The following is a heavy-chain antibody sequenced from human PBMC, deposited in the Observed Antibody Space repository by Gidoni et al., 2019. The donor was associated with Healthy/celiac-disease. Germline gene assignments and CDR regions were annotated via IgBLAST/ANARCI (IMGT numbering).Heavy chain of an antibody. D-gene: IGHD5-12*01. CDR1: GFPFSSYA. Sequence: QVQLVESGGGVVQPGRSLRLSCAASGFPFSSYAMHWVRQAPGKGLEWVAVISYDGSNKYYADSVKGRFTISRDNSKNTLYLQMNSLRAEDTAVYYCARDEAIRWLQFRKFDYWGQGTLVTVSS. J-gene: IGHJ4*02. CDR2: ISYDGSNK. CDR3: ARDEAIRWLQFRKFDY. V-gene: IGHV3-30-3*01.